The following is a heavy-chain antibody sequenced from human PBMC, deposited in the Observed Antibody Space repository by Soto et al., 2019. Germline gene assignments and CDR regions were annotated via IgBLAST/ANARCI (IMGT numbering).Heavy chain of an antibody. D-gene: IGHD3-22*01. J-gene: IGHJ3*01. Sequence: QVQLVQSGAEVKKPGASVKVSCKASGYTFTSYGISWVRQAPGQGLEWMGWISAYNGNTNYAQKLQGRVTITIHTSTSPASMELRSLRSDDTAVYYCAXXXXTMIVVALEGAFDCWGRGTIVTVCS. CDR1: GYTFTSYG. CDR2: ISAYNGNT. CDR3: AXXXXTMIVVALEGAFDC. V-gene: IGHV1-18*04.